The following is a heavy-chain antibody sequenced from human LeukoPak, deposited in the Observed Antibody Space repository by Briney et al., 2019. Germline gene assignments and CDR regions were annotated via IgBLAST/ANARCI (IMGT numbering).Heavy chain of an antibody. J-gene: IGHJ5*02. CDR3: ARRKGVWGNYFDP. V-gene: IGHV4-39*01. CDR1: GDSISTNTNY. D-gene: IGHD2-8*01. CDR2: ISDSGST. Sequence: SETLPLTCTVSGDSISTNTNYWGWFRQSPGKGLEWIGTISDSGSTWFNPSLKSRVTISVDTSKNQFSLNLTSVTPTDTSLFFCARRKGVWGNYFDPWGQGILVTVSS.